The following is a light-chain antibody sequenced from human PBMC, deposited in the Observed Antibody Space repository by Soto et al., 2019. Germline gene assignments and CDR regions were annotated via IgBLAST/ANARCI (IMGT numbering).Light chain of an antibody. J-gene: IGKJ1*01. CDR1: QSISSF. CDR2: AAS. CDR3: QQYGASPET. Sequence: IQMTQSPSSLSASVGDRVTITCRASQSISSFLNWYQQKPGKAPKVLIYAASRLESGVPSRFSGSGSGTDFTLTVSRLEPEDFAVYYCQQYGASPETFGQGTKVDI. V-gene: IGKV1-39*01.